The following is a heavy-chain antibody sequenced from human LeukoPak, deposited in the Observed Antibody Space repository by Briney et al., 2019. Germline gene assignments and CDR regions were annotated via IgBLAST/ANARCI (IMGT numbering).Heavy chain of an antibody. CDR2: IIPIFGTA. Sequence: SVKVSCKASGGTFSSYAISWVRQAPGQGLEWMGGIIPIFGTANYAQNFQGRVTVTADESTSTAYMELSSLRSEDTAVYYCVRGRPTGPWGQGTLVTVSS. CDR3: VRGRPTGP. V-gene: IGHV1-69*13. J-gene: IGHJ5*02. CDR1: GGTFSSYA. D-gene: IGHD3-10*01.